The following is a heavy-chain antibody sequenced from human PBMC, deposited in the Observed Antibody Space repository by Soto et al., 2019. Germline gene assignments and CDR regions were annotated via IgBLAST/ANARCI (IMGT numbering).Heavy chain of an antibody. CDR2: IYYTGNT. Sequence: SETLSLTCTVSGDSIRSGGYYWSWIRQHPGKGLEWIGYIYYTGNTYYNPSLKSRLTISLDTSKNQFSLNLRSVTAADTAVYYSERGITSQSSWFDTWGQGTLVTVSS. J-gene: IGHJ5*02. V-gene: IGHV4-31*03. CDR3: ERGITSQSSWFDT. CDR1: GDSIRSGGYY. D-gene: IGHD3-10*01.